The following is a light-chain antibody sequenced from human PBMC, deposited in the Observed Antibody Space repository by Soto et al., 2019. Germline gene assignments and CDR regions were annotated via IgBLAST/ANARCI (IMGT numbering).Light chain of an antibody. V-gene: IGKV3-15*01. CDR2: GAS. CDR1: QSVTNN. J-gene: IGKJ5*01. CDR3: QQYNNWPLT. Sequence: QCALTLSESKSERVTPSGRSSQSVTNNLAWYQQKPGQAPRLLIYGASTRATGIPARFSGSGSGTDFTLTISSLQSEDSAVYYCQQYNNWPLTFGQGRLLEVK.